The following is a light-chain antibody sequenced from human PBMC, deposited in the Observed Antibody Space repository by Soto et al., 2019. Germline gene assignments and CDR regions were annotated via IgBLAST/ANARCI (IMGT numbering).Light chain of an antibody. CDR1: QNINNW. V-gene: IGKV1-5*01. J-gene: IGKJ1*01. CDR2: DAS. CDR3: QHTRT. Sequence: DFQMTQSPSTLSASVGARVTITCRASQNINNWVTWYQQKPGKAPKFLIYDASTLQRGVSSRFSGSGFGTEFSLTINSLQPDDSGSYYCQHTRTFCQGTKVEVK.